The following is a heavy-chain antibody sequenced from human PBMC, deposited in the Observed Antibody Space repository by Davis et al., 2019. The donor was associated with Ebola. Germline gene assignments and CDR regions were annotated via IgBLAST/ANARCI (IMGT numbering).Heavy chain of an antibody. CDR1: GYIFTGYY. CDR3: ARAQFPTTSDH. V-gene: IGHV1-2*06. D-gene: IGHD1-1*01. Sequence: ASVKVSCKASGYIFTGYYMHWVRQAPGQGLEWMGRINPNSGGTNYAQKFQGRVTMTTETSISTANMDLSRLRSDDTAVYYCARAQFPTTSDHWGQGTLVTVSA. J-gene: IGHJ4*02. CDR2: INPNSGGT.